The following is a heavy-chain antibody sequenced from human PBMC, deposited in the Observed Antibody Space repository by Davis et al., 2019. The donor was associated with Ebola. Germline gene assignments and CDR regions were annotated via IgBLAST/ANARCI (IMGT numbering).Heavy chain of an antibody. J-gene: IGHJ6*03. CDR2: INPSGGST. CDR1: GYTFTSYY. Sequence: ASVKVSCKASGYTFTSYYMHWVRQAPGQGLEWMGIINPSGGSTSYAQKFQGRVTMTRDTSTSTVYMELSSLRSEDTAVYYCARECREGVTVNYYYMDVWGKGTTVTVSS. D-gene: IGHD4-17*01. CDR3: ARECREGVTVNYYYMDV. V-gene: IGHV1-46*01.